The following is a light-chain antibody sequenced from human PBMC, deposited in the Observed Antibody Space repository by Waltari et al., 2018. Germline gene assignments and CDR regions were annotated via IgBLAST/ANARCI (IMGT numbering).Light chain of an antibody. J-gene: IGLJ2*01. CDR3: GTWDNSLSIVL. V-gene: IGLV1-51*01. CDR2: DNY. CDR1: TSNIGVNY. Sequence: QSVLTQPPSVSAAPGQRVTIPCSGRTSNIGVNYVSGYQQLPGTAPKLLIYDNYQRPSWISDRLSAYKSGTSATLVITGLQTGDEADYYCGTWDNSLSIVLFGGGTKVTVL.